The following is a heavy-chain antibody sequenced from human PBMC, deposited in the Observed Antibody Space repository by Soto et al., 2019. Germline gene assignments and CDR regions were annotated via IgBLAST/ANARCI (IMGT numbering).Heavy chain of an antibody. CDR1: GGSISSGGYY. J-gene: IGHJ6*02. CDR2: VYYSGST. D-gene: IGHD5-18*01. Sequence: QVQLQESGPGLVKPSQTLSLTCTVSGGSISSGGYYWSWIRQHPGKGLEWIGYVYYSGSTCYNPSLKSRFSISVDTSKNQFSLKLSSVTAADTAVYYCASRGYSYGFSLGMDVWGQGTTVTVSS. CDR3: ASRGYSYGFSLGMDV. V-gene: IGHV4-31*03.